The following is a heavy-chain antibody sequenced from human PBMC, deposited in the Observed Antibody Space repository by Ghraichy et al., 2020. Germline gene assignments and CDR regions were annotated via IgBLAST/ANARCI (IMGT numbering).Heavy chain of an antibody. CDR2: IIPILGIA. CDR1: GGTFSSYA. Sequence: SVKVSCKASGGTFSSYAISWVRQAPGQGLEWMGRIIPILGIANYAQKFQGRVTITVDKSTSTAYMELSSLRSEDTAVYYCARDCSSVRFLEWLLCNYYYGMDVWGQGTTVTVSS. J-gene: IGHJ6*02. CDR3: ARDCSSVRFLEWLLCNYYYGMDV. V-gene: IGHV1-69*04. D-gene: IGHD3-3*01.